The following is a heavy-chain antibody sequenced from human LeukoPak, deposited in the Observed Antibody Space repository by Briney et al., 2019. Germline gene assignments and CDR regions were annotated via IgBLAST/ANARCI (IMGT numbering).Heavy chain of an antibody. D-gene: IGHD2-21*02. V-gene: IGHV7-4-1*02. CDR2: IDPNTGNP. CDR3: VRDYCGGDCHFDY. J-gene: IGHJ4*02. CDR1: GNTFTNHA. Sequence: ASVKVSCKASGNTFTNHAMNWVRQAPGQGLEWMGWIDPNTGNPTYAQGFTGRFVFSVDTSVTTAYLQISSLKAEDTAVYYCVRDYCGGDCHFDYWGQGTLVTVSS.